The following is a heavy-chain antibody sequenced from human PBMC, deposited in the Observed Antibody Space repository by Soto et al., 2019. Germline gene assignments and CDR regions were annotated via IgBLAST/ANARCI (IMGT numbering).Heavy chain of an antibody. V-gene: IGHV4-30-4*01. D-gene: IGHD3-22*01. J-gene: IGHJ4*02. CDR1: GGSISSGDYY. Sequence: SETLSLTCTVSGGSISSGDYYWSWIRQPPGKGLEWIGYIYYSGSTYYNPSLKSRVTISVDTSKNQFSLKLSSVTAADTAVYYCARDATYYDSSGYYDYWGQGTLVTVSS. CDR2: IYYSGST. CDR3: ARDATYYDSSGYYDY.